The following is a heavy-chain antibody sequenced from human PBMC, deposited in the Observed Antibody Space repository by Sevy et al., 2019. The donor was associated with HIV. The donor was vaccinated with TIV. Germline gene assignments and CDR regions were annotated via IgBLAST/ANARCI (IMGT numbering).Heavy chain of an antibody. V-gene: IGHV3-33*01. CDR1: GFTFSSYG. CDR2: IWYDGSNK. CDR3: AREDCSSTSCSGMDV. D-gene: IGHD2-2*01. J-gene: IGHJ6*02. Sequence: GGSLRLSCAASGFTFSSYGMHWVRQAPGKGLEWVAVIWYDGSNKYYADSVKGRFTISRDNSKNTLYLQMNSLRAEDTAVYYCAREDCSSTSCSGMDVWGQGTTVIVSS.